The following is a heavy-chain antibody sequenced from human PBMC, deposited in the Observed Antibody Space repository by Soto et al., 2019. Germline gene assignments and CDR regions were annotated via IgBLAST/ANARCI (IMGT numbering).Heavy chain of an antibody. D-gene: IGHD3-16*02. J-gene: IGHJ4*01. CDR2: IYYSGST. Sequence: SETLSLTCTVSGGSISSYYWSWIRQPPGKGLEWIGYIYYSGSTNYNPSLKSRVTISVDTSKNQFSLKVSSVTAADTAVYYCASAHPWGLGELSFFDYWGHGSLVTVS. CDR3: ASAHPWGLGELSFFDY. V-gene: IGHV4-59*01. CDR1: GGSISSYY.